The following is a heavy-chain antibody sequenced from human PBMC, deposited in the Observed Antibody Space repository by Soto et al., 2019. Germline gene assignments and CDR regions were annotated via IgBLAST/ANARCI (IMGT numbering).Heavy chain of an antibody. V-gene: IGHV3-23*01. CDR1: GFTFSSYA. J-gene: IGHJ6*02. CDR2: ISGSGGST. CDR3: AKLVDTAMLVDYYYGMDV. Sequence: EVQLLESGGGLVQPGGSLRLSCAASGFTFSSYAMSWVRQAPGKGLEWVSAISGSGGSTYYADSVKGRFTISRDNSKNTLYLQMNSLRAEDTAVYYCAKLVDTAMLVDYYYGMDVWGQGTTVTVSS. D-gene: IGHD5-18*01.